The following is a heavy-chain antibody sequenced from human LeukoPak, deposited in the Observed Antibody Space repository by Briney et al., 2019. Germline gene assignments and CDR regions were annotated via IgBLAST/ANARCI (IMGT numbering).Heavy chain of an antibody. D-gene: IGHD6-19*01. Sequence: GESLRLSCAASGFTFTRYWMSWVRQSPGKGLEWVANIKQDGGEKDYVGSVKGRFTISRDNAKNSLYLQMNSLRAEDTAFYYCARVGYSSGWRAPDFDYWGQGTLVTVSS. V-gene: IGHV3-7*04. CDR1: GFTFTRYW. CDR2: IKQDGGEK. CDR3: ARVGYSSGWRAPDFDY. J-gene: IGHJ4*02.